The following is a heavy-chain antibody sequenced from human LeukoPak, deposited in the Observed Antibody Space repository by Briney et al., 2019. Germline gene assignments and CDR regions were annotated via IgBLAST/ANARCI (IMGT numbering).Heavy chain of an antibody. Sequence: GGSLRLSCAASGFTFIDYDMHWVRQVIGKGLEWVSAIGIRGDTHYSGSVKGRFTISRENAESSLYLQMNSLRAEVTAVYYCARGGIQVSGIDEFDYWGQGTLVTVSS. CDR2: IGIRGDT. D-gene: IGHD6-19*01. CDR1: GFTFIDYD. CDR3: ARGGIQVSGIDEFDY. V-gene: IGHV3-13*01. J-gene: IGHJ4*02.